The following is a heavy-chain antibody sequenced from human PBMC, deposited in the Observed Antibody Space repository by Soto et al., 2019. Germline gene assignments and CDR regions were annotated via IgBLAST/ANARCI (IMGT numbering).Heavy chain of an antibody. J-gene: IGHJ6*02. Sequence: PGESLKISCKGFVYTFTNYWVAWVRQMPGKGLEWMGIIYPYDSDTRYSPSFQGQVTLSADKSINTAYLQWNSLKASDTAMYYCARRPSNYYGVDVWGQGTTVTVSS. CDR1: VYTFTNYW. V-gene: IGHV5-51*01. CDR2: IYPYDSDT. CDR3: ARRPSNYYGVDV.